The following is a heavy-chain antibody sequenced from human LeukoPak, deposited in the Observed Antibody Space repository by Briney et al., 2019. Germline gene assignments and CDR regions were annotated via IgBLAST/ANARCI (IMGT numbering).Heavy chain of an antibody. CDR1: GGTFSSYA. V-gene: IGHV1-69*05. J-gene: IGHJ6*03. CDR3: AIIYSSGWFNYYYYMDV. Sequence: GASVKVSCKASGGTFSSYAISWVRQAPGQGLEWMGRIIPIFGTANYAQKFQGRVTMTRNTSISTAYMELSSLRSEDTAVYYCAIIYSSGWFNYYYYMDVWGKGTTVTVSS. CDR2: IIPIFGTA. D-gene: IGHD6-19*01.